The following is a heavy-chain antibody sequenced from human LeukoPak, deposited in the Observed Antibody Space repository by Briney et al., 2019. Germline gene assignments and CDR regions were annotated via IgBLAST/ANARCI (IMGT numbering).Heavy chain of an antibody. D-gene: IGHD6-13*01. Sequence: PGGSLRLSCAASGFTFSSYAMSWVRQAPGKGLEWVSAISGSGGSTYYADSVKGQFTISRDNSKNTLYLQMNSLRAEDTAVYYCATDIAAAGGRDYWGQGTLVTVSS. J-gene: IGHJ4*02. V-gene: IGHV3-23*01. CDR2: ISGSGGST. CDR3: ATDIAAAGGRDY. CDR1: GFTFSSYA.